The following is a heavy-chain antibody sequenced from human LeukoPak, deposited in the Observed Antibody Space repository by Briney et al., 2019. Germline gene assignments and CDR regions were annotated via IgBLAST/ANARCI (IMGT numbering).Heavy chain of an antibody. CDR2: INWNGGST. V-gene: IGHV3-20*04. CDR1: GFTFDDYG. D-gene: IGHD2-2*01. Sequence: PGGSLRLSCAASGFTFDDYGMSWVRQAPGKGLEWVSGINWNGGSTGYADSVKGRFTISRDNAKNSLYLQMNGLRAEDTALYYCARDGVVVVPAAFDYWGQGTLVTVSS. CDR3: ARDGVVVVPAAFDY. J-gene: IGHJ4*02.